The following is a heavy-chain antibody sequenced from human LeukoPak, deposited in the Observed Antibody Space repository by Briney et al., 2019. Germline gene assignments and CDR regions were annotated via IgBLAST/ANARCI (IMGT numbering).Heavy chain of an antibody. Sequence: SETLSLTCAVYGGSFSGYYWSWIRQPPGKGLEWIGEINHSGSTNYNPSLKSRVTISVDTSKNQFSLKLGSVTAADTAVYYCASSDYYFDYWGQGTLVTVSS. D-gene: IGHD2-21*02. J-gene: IGHJ4*02. CDR1: GGSFSGYY. V-gene: IGHV4-34*01. CDR3: ASSDYYFDY. CDR2: INHSGST.